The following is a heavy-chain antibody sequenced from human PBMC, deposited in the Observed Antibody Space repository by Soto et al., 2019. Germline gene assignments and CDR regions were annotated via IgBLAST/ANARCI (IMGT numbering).Heavy chain of an antibody. CDR2: ISAYNGNT. J-gene: IGHJ4*02. Sequence: GASVKVSCKASGYTFTSYGISWVRQAPGQGLEWMGWISAYNGNTNYAQKLQGRVTMTTDKSTSTAYMELRSLRSDDTAVYYCARDLSMVRGVYYFDYWGQGTLVTVSS. V-gene: IGHV1-18*01. D-gene: IGHD3-10*01. CDR1: GYTFTSYG. CDR3: ARDLSMVRGVYYFDY.